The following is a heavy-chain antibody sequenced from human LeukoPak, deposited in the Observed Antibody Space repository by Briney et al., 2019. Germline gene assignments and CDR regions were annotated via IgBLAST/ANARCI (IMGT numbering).Heavy chain of an antibody. J-gene: IGHJ5*02. V-gene: IGHV4-39*01. CDR3: ARQDGGYDSNWFDP. CDR1: GGSISSSSYY. CDR2: LYYSGST. D-gene: IGHD5-12*01. Sequence: SETLSLTCTVSGGSISSSSYYWGWIRQPPGKGLEWIGSLYYSGSTYYNPSLKSRVTISVDTSKNQFSLRLTSVTASDTAVYYCARQDGGYDSNWFDPWGQGTLVTVSS.